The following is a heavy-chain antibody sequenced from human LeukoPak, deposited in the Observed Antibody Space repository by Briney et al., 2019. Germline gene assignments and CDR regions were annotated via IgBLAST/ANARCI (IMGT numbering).Heavy chain of an antibody. CDR2: IYYSGST. Sequence: SETLSLTCTVSGGSISSYHWSWIRQPPGKGLEWIGYIYYSGSTNYNPSLKSRVTISVDTSKNQFSLKLSSVTAADTAVYYCARHHYDFWSGYYMYYFDYWGQGTLVTVSS. V-gene: IGHV4-59*08. CDR3: ARHHYDFWSGYYMYYFDY. J-gene: IGHJ4*02. D-gene: IGHD3-3*01. CDR1: GGSISSYH.